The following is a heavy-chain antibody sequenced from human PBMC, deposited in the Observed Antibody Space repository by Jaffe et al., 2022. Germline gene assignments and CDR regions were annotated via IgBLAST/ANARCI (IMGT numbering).Heavy chain of an antibody. V-gene: IGHV4-39*01. CDR2: IYYSGST. Sequence: QLQLQESGPGLVKPSETLSLTCTVSGGSISSSSYYWGWIRQPPGKGLEWIGSIYYSGSTYYNPSLKSRVTISVDTSKNQFSLKLSSVTAADTAVYYCVPGDWFGTGPWAFDIWGQGTMVTVSS. D-gene: IGHD3-9*01. CDR3: VPGDWFGTGPWAFDI. CDR1: GGSISSSSYY. J-gene: IGHJ3*02.